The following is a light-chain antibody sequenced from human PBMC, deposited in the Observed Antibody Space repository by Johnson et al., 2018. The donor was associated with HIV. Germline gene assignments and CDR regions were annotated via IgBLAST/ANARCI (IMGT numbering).Light chain of an antibody. J-gene: IGLJ1*01. Sequence: HSVLTQPPSVSAAPGQKVTISCSGSSSNIGRNYVSWYQQLPGTPPKLLIFKNNERPSGIPDRFSGSKSGTSATLDITGLQSGDEADYYCGTWDSSLSAYVFGNGTKVTVL. V-gene: IGLV1-51*02. CDR1: SSNIGRNY. CDR3: GTWDSSLSAYV. CDR2: KNN.